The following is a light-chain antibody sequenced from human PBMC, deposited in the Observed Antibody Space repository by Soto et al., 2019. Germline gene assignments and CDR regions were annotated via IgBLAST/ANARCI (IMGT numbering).Light chain of an antibody. CDR2: GNS. J-gene: IGLJ1*01. V-gene: IGLV1-40*01. CDR3: QSYGDSLSGYV. Sequence: QSVLTQPPSVSGAPGQRVTISCTGSSSNIGAGYDVHWYQQVPGTAPKLLIYGNSNRPSGVPDRFSGSKSGTSASLAITGLQDEDEADYYCQSYGDSLSGYVFGTGTKLTVL. CDR1: SSNIGAGYD.